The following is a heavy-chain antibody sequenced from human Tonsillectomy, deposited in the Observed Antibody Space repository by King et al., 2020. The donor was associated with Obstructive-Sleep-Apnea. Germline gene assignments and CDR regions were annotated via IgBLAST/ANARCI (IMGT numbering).Heavy chain of an antibody. CDR2: INAGNGNT. D-gene: IGHD3-10*01. Sequence: QVQLVESGAEVKKPGASVKVSCKTSGYTFASCGIHWVRQAPGQSLEWMGWINAGNGNTKYSQKFQGRVTITRDTSASTAYMELSSLKSEDTALYYCARAPSRDGSGGGDFWGQGALVTVSS. J-gene: IGHJ4*02. CDR1: GYTFASCG. CDR3: ARAPSRDGSGGGDF. V-gene: IGHV1-3*01.